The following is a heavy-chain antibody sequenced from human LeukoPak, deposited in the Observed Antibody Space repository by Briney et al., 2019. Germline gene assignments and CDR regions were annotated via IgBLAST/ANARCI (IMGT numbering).Heavy chain of an antibody. D-gene: IGHD1-26*01. CDR3: ARVLLGATTINYYYYYMDV. Sequence: GGSLRLSCAASGFAFGSYSINWVRQAPGKGLEWVSSITSRSTYINYADSAKGGFTISRDNAQNSLYLQMNSLRAEDTAVYYCARVLLGATTINYYYYYMDVWGKGTTVTVSS. CDR2: ITSRSTYI. V-gene: IGHV3-21*01. J-gene: IGHJ6*03. CDR1: GFAFGSYS.